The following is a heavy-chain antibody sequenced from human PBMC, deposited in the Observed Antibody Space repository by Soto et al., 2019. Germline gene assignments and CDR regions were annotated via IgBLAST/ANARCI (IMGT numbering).Heavy chain of an antibody. D-gene: IGHD4-17*01. CDR2: INSDGSST. V-gene: IGHV3-74*01. CDR1: GFTFSSYW. CDR3: AREPVYGDYTGGAFDI. J-gene: IGHJ3*02. Sequence: PGGSLRLSCAASGFTFSSYWMHWVRQAPGKGLVWVSRINSDGSSTSYADSVKGRFTISRDNAKSTLYLQMNSLRAEDTAVYYCAREPVYGDYTGGAFDIWGQGTMVTVSS.